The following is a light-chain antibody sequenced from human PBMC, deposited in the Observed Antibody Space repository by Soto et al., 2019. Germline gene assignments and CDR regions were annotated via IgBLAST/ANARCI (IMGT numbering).Light chain of an antibody. CDR2: DAS. Sequence: EIVLTQSPATLSLSPGERATLSCRASQSVSSYLAWYQQKPGQAPRLLIYDASNRATGIPARFSGSGSGTDFTLTISSLEPEDFAVDDCQQRSNWPPTFGQGTKVDIK. CDR1: QSVSSY. CDR3: QQRSNWPPT. J-gene: IGKJ1*01. V-gene: IGKV3-11*01.